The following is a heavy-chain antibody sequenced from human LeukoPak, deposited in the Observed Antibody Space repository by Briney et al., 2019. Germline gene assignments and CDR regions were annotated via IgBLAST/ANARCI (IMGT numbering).Heavy chain of an antibody. CDR3: AKDRSEDIVVVPAALGF. V-gene: IGHV3-23*01. Sequence: GGSLRLSCAASGFTFSSYAMSWVRQAPGKGLEWVSAISGSGGSTYYADSVKGRFTISRDNSKNTLYLQMNSLRAEDTAVYYCAKDRSEDIVVVPAALGFWGQGTLVTVSS. CDR1: GFTFSSYA. D-gene: IGHD2-2*01. CDR2: ISGSGGST. J-gene: IGHJ4*02.